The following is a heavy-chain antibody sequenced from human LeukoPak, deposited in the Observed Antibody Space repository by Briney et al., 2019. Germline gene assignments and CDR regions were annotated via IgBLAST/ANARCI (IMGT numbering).Heavy chain of an antibody. Sequence: TGGSLRLSCAASWVTVSSNYMICVRQAPRKELEWGSLFFSGGSTYYADAVKGRFTISSDNSKNTLYLQMNSLRAEDTAVYYCATSGRDGYNLDYWGQGTLVTVSS. CDR1: WVTVSSNY. V-gene: IGHV3-53*01. CDR3: ATSGRDGYNLDY. D-gene: IGHD5-24*01. J-gene: IGHJ4*02. CDR2: FFSGGST.